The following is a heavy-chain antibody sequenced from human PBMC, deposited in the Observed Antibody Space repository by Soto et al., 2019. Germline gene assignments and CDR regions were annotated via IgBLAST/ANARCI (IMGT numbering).Heavy chain of an antibody. J-gene: IGHJ6*02. V-gene: IGHV1-2*02. CDR1: GYTFSDYH. CDR3: AKEMQRGMDV. CDR2: IYPNTGGT. Sequence: QVQLVQSGAEVKNTGASVKVSCKASGYTFSDYHMHWVRQAPGQGLEWMGWIYPNTGGTSYAQKFQGRVTMTRDTSIRTAYMELSRLRSDDTAVYYCAKEMQRGMDVWGQGTMVTVSS.